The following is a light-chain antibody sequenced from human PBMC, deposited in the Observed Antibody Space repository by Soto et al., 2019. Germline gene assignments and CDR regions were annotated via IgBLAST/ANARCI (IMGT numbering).Light chain of an antibody. V-gene: IGKV1-39*01. Sequence: DIQMTQSPPSLAASVGDRVTITCRASQSITTFINWYQHKPGRAPKVLIYGKSNLLSGVPSRFSGVGSGKDFPLPITDLKPNDLGTFYCKQRYDTPITFGQGTRLEIK. CDR3: KQRYDTPIT. J-gene: IGKJ5*01. CDR1: QSITTF. CDR2: GKS.